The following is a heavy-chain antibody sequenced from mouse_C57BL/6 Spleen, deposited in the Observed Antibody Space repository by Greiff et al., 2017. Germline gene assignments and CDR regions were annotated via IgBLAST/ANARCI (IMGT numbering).Heavy chain of an antibody. CDR1: GFTFSSYA. V-gene: IGHV5-4*01. CDR2: ISDGGSYT. Sequence: EVQGVESGGGLVKPGGSLKLSCAASGFTFSSYAMSWVRQTPEKRLEWVATISDGGSYTYYPANVKGRFTISRDNAKNNLYLQMSHLKSENTAMYYCARDLVGAYWGQGTLVTVSA. CDR3: ARDLVGAY. J-gene: IGHJ3*01.